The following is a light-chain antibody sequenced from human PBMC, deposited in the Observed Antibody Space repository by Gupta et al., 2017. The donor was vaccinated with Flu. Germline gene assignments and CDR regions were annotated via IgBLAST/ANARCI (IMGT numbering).Light chain of an antibody. V-gene: IGLV1-44*01. CDR3: SVSDDSMKGLEV. J-gene: IGLJ1*01. CDR1: NSNIGSNT. CDR2: DNG. Sequence: QSVLTQPPSASGTPGQRVTISWSGSNSNIGSNTVDWYQHLPGTAPNLLIYDNGQRRSGVPDRFSCATSGTSAAPAISGLQSEEEADDYYSVSDDSMKGLEVFGTGTKLTVL.